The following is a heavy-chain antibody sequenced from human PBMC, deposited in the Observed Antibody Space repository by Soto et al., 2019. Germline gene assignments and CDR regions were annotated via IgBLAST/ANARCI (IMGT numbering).Heavy chain of an antibody. V-gene: IGHV1-18*01. CDR1: GYTFTSYG. CDR2: ISAYNGNT. Sequence: ASVKVSCKASGYTFTSYGISWVRQAPGQGLEWMGWISAYNGNTNYAQKLQGRVTMTTDTSTSTAYMELRSLRSDDTAVYYCARDPIRDYDFWSGYLTNDYYGMDVWGQGTTVTVSS. D-gene: IGHD3-3*01. CDR3: ARDPIRDYDFWSGYLTNDYYGMDV. J-gene: IGHJ6*02.